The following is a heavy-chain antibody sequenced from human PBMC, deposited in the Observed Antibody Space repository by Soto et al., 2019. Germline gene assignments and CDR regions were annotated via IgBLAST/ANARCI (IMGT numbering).Heavy chain of an antibody. V-gene: IGHV4-59*01. D-gene: IGHD1-26*01. CDR1: GGSISSYY. Sequence: SSETLSLTCTVSGGSISSYYWSWIRQPPGKGLEWIGYIYYSGSTNYNPSLKSRVTISVDTSKNQFSLKLSSVTAADTAVYYCAVLRGSYYIGYYYYGMDVWGQGTTVTVSS. J-gene: IGHJ6*02. CDR3: AVLRGSYYIGYYYYGMDV. CDR2: IYYSGST.